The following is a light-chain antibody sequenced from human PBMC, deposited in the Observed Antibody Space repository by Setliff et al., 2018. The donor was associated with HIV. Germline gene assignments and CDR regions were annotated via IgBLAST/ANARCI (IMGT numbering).Light chain of an antibody. Sequence: DIGMTQSPDSLAVSLGERATINCKSSQSVLYSSNNKNYLAWYQQKPGQPPKLLIYWASTRESGVPDRFSGSGSGTDFTLTISSLQAEDVAVYYCQQYYSTPPTFGGGTKVDI. CDR3: QQYYSTPPT. CDR1: QSVLYSSNNKNY. V-gene: IGKV4-1*01. J-gene: IGKJ4*02. CDR2: WAS.